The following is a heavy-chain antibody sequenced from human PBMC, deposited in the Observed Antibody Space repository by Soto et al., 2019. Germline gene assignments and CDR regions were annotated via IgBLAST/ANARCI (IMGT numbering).Heavy chain of an antibody. V-gene: IGHV3-30*18. CDR3: AKPYCGGDCYSGGNWFDP. Sequence: QVQLVESGGGVVQPGRSLRLSCAASGFTFSSYGMHWVRQAPGKGLECVAVISYDGSNKYYADSVKGRFTISRDNSKNTLYLQMNSLRAEDTAVYYCAKPYCGGDCYSGGNWFDPWGQGTLVTVSS. D-gene: IGHD2-21*02. CDR1: GFTFSSYG. J-gene: IGHJ5*02. CDR2: ISYDGSNK.